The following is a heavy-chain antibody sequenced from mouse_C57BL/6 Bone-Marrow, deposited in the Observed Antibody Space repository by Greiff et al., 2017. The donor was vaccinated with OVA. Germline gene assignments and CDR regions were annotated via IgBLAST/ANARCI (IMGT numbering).Heavy chain of an antibody. V-gene: IGHV14-4*01. D-gene: IGHD1-1*01. CDR2: IDPENGDT. Sequence: DVQLVESGAELVRPGASVKLSCTASGFNIKDDYMHWVKQRPEQGLEWIGWIDPENGDTEYASKFQGKATITADTSSNTAYLQLSSLTSEDTAVYYCTFYYYGSSPFAYWGQGTLVTVSA. J-gene: IGHJ3*01. CDR1: GFNIKDDY. CDR3: TFYYYGSSPFAY.